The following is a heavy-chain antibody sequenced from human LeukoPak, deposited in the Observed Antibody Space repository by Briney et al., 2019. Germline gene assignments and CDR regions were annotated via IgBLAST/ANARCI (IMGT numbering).Heavy chain of an antibody. CDR1: GFTFDDYG. CDR3: ARDPSRGWYLRGWFDL. J-gene: IGHJ5*02. D-gene: IGHD6-19*01. CDR2: INWNGGST. V-gene: IGHV3-20*04. Sequence: GGTLRLSCAASGFTFDDYGMSWVRHAPGKGLEWVSGINWNGGSTVYADTAKGRFTISRDNAKNSLYLQINSLRAGDTAVYYWARDPSRGWYLRGWFDLWGQGTLVTVSS.